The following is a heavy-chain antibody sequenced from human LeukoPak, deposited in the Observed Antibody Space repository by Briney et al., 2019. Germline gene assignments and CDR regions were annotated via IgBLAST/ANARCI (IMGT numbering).Heavy chain of an antibody. Sequence: GASVKVSCKASGYTFTSYGISWVRQAPGQGLEWMGWISAYNGNTYYAQKLQGRVTMTTDTSTSTAYMELRSLRSDDTAVYYCARGAYNWNYVLTWFDPWGQGTLVTVSS. V-gene: IGHV1-18*01. J-gene: IGHJ5*02. CDR1: GYTFTSYG. CDR3: ARGAYNWNYVLTWFDP. D-gene: IGHD1-7*01. CDR2: ISAYNGNT.